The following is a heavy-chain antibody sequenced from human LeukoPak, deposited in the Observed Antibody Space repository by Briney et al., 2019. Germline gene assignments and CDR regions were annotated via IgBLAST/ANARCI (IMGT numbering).Heavy chain of an antibody. CDR2: ISHSGST. D-gene: IGHD5-18*01. Sequence: PSETLSLTCAVYGGSFSGYYWSWIRQPPGKGLEWIGEISHSGSTNYNPSLKSRVTMSVDRSKNLFSLKLTSVTAADTAVYYCARSGRLPLDYWGQGTLVTVSS. CDR3: ARSGRLPLDY. J-gene: IGHJ4*02. CDR1: GGSFSGYY. V-gene: IGHV4-34*01.